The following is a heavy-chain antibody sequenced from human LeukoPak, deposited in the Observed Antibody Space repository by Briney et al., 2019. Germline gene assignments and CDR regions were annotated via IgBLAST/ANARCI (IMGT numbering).Heavy chain of an antibody. D-gene: IGHD6-13*01. CDR3: ARAAAAAENWFDP. Sequence: GASVKVSCKASGYTFTSYGISWVRQAPGQGLEWMGRISAYNGNTNYAQKLQGRVTMTTDTSTSIAYMELRSLRSDDTAVYYCARAAAAAENWFDPWGEGTLVTVSS. J-gene: IGHJ5*02. V-gene: IGHV1-18*01. CDR2: ISAYNGNT. CDR1: GYTFTSYG.